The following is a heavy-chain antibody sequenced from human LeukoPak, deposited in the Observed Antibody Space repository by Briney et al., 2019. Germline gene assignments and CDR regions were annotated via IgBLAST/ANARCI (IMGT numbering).Heavy chain of an antibody. V-gene: IGHV1-46*01. CDR1: GYTFTSYH. CDR3: ARDSGRWSFDY. Sequence: GASVKVSCKASGYTFTSYHMHWVRQAPGQGREWMGIIYHSGGSTSYAQKVQGRFTMTRDTSTTTVFMELSSLRSEDTAVYFCARDSGRWSFDYWGQGTLVTVSS. CDR2: IYHSGGST. J-gene: IGHJ4*02. D-gene: IGHD5-24*01.